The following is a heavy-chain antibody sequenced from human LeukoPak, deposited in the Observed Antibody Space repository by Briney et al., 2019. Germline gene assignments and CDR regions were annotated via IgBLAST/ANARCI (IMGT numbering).Heavy chain of an antibody. D-gene: IGHD2-15*01. J-gene: IGHJ5*02. V-gene: IGHV3-23*01. CDR3: AKGGYTTWFDP. Sequence: PGGSLRLSCAASGFTLREYSMSWVRQAPGKGLEWVSNIRSNGGDTYYTDSVKGRFTISRDNSKNTLYLEMNSLRAGDTAVYYCAKGGYTTWFDPWGQGTLVTVSS. CDR1: GFTLREYS. CDR2: IRSNGGDT.